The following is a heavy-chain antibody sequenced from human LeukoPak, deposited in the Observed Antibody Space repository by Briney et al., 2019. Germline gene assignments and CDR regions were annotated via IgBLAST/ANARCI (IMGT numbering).Heavy chain of an antibody. Sequence: GGSLRLSCAASGFTFRNAWMSWVRQAPGKGLEWVSGINGGGGSTYYADSVKGRFTISRDNSKNTLYLQMSSLRAEDTAVYYCAKDVPAVAGSSSGWSGGMDVCGQGTTLTVSS. CDR1: GFTFRNAW. D-gene: IGHD6-19*01. J-gene: IGHJ6*02. V-gene: IGHV3-23*01. CDR2: INGGGGST. CDR3: AKDVPAVAGSSSGWSGGMDV.